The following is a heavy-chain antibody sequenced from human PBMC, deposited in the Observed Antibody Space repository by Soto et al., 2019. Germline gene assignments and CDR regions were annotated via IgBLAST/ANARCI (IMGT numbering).Heavy chain of an antibody. CDR1: GGSISSGGYY. CDR3: ARATYGGYFDF. Sequence: QVQLQESGPGLVKPSQTLSLTCTVSGGSISSGGYYWSWIRQHPGKGVEWIGHIYHSGSTKYNPSLKRRLTISVDTSKNQFSLKLSSVTAADTAVYYCARATYGGYFDFWGQGTLVTVSS. J-gene: IGHJ4*02. D-gene: IGHD3-16*01. V-gene: IGHV4-31*03. CDR2: IYHSGST.